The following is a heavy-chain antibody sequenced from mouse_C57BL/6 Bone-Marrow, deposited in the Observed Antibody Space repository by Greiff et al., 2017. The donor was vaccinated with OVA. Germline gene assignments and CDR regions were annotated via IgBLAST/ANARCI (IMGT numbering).Heavy chain of an antibody. CDR1: GFTFSSYG. V-gene: IGHV5-6*01. Sequence: EVKVVESGGDLVKPGGSLKLSCAASGFTFSSYGMSWVRQTPDKRLEWVATISSGGSYTYYPDSVKGRFTISRDNAKNTLYLQMSSLKSEDTAMYYCARLRRGYYAMDYWGQGTSVTVSS. J-gene: IGHJ4*01. CDR3: ARLRRGYYAMDY. CDR2: ISSGGSYT. D-gene: IGHD2-12*01.